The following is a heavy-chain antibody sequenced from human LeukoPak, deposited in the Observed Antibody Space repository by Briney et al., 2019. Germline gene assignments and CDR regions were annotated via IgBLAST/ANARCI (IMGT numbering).Heavy chain of an antibody. V-gene: IGHV3-23*01. Sequence: GGSLRLSCAASGFTFSDYYMSWIRQAPGKGLEWVSTIRSNGDTTYYADSVKGRFTISRDNSKNTLYLQMNGLRADDTAVYYCAKDHTPLTVVVSHFNYWGQGTLVSVSS. CDR1: GFTFSDYY. CDR3: AKDHTPLTVVVSHFNY. J-gene: IGHJ4*02. D-gene: IGHD2-15*01. CDR2: IRSNGDTT.